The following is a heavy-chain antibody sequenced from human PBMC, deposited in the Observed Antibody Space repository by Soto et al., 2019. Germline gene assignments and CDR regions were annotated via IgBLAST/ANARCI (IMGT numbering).Heavy chain of an antibody. D-gene: IGHD1-26*01. J-gene: IGHJ4*02. CDR1: GFTFSDYY. Sequence: GGSLRLSCAVSGFTFSDYYMSWIRQAPGKGLEWVSYISSSGSTVYYADSVKGRFTISRDNAKNSLYLQMNSLRAEDTAVYYCARDPHVYSVFGYWGRETLVTVSS. V-gene: IGHV3-11*01. CDR3: ARDPHVYSVFGY. CDR2: ISSSGSTV.